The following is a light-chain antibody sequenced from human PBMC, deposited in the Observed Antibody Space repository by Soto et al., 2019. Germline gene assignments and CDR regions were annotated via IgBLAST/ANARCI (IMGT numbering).Light chain of an antibody. CDR3: SSYTSSSPYV. J-gene: IGLJ1*01. CDR1: SSDVGGYNY. Sequence: QSALTQPASVSGSPGQSITISCTGTSSDVGGYNYVSWYQHHPGKAPKLMIYDVNNRPSGVSNRFSGSKSGNTASLTISGLQAEDEADYYCSSYTSSSPYVFGTGTKVTVL. V-gene: IGLV2-14*03. CDR2: DVN.